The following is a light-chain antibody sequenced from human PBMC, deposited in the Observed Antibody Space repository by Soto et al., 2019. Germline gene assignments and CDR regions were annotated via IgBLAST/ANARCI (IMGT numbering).Light chain of an antibody. Sequence: DIQMTHYPATLSTSVGDTITSTCRASQSISNRLAWYQQKPGKAPKLLIYAASSLQSGVPSRFSGSGYGTDFNLTISSLQTEDFATYYCQQSYSTPITFGQGTRLEIK. CDR3: QQSYSTPIT. CDR2: AAS. CDR1: QSISNR. J-gene: IGKJ5*01. V-gene: IGKV1-39*01.